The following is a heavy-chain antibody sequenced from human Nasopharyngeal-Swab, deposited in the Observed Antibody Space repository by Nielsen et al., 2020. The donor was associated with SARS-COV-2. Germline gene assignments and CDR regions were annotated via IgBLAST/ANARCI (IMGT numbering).Heavy chain of an antibody. D-gene: IGHD1-1*01. CDR1: GFTFSSYG. J-gene: IGHJ4*02. CDR3: ARDPQYNWNDGVFDY. Sequence: GESLKISCAASGFTFSSYGMHWVRQAPGKGLEWVAVISYDGSNKYYADSVKGRFTISRDNSKNTLYLQMNSLRAEDTAVYYCARDPQYNWNDGVFDYWGQGTLVTVSS. CDR2: ISYDGSNK. V-gene: IGHV3-30*03.